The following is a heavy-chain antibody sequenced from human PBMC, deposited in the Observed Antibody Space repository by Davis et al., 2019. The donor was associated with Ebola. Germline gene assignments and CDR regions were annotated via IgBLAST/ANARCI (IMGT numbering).Heavy chain of an antibody. D-gene: IGHD5-18*01. V-gene: IGHV4-34*01. Sequence: MPGRSLRLSCAVYGGSFSGYYWSWIRQPPGKGLEWIGEINHSGSINYNPSLKSRVTISVDTSKNQFSLKLSFVTAADTAVYYCAREGGYSFGYWRYNWFDPWGQGTLVTVSS. CDR2: INHSGSI. J-gene: IGHJ5*02. CDR3: AREGGYSFGYWRYNWFDP. CDR1: GGSFSGYY.